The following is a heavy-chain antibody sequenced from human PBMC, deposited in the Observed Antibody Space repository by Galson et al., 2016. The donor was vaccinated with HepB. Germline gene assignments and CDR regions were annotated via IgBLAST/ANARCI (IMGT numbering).Heavy chain of an antibody. CDR2: IYYSGSA. D-gene: IGHD4-11*01. Sequence: TLSLTCSVSGGSISSGPYYWTWIRQYPGKGLEWIGYIYYSGSAYYNPSLKSRVTISLDTSKNQFSLKLSSVTAADTAVYYCALRRKATVTNSPPHYSYYYMDVWGNGTTVTVSS. CDR1: GGSISSGPYY. J-gene: IGHJ6*03. V-gene: IGHV4-31*03. CDR3: ALRRKATVTNSPPHYSYYYMDV.